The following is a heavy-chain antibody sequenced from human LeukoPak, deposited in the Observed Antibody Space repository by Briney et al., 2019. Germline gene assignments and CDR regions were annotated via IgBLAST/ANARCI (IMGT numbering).Heavy chain of an antibody. CDR1: GFTFSSYS. Sequence: PGGSLRLSCAASGFTFSSYSMNWVRQAPGKGLEWVSSISSSSSYIYYADSVKGRFTISRDNAKNSLYLQMNSLRAEDTAVYYCARGPQLSSSPNFDYWGQGTLATVSS. CDR2: ISSSSSYI. J-gene: IGHJ4*02. V-gene: IGHV3-21*01. D-gene: IGHD6-6*01. CDR3: ARGPQLSSSPNFDY.